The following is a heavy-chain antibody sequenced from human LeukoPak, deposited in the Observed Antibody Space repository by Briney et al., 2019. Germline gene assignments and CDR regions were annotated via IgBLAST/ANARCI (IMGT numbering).Heavy chain of an antibody. CDR1: GGSFSGYY. CDR3: ARGRVTYYDFWSGPLVGV. V-gene: IGHV4-34*01. Sequence: SETPSLTCAVYGGSFSGYYWSWIRQPPGKGLEWIGEINHRGNTNYNPSLKSRVTISVDTSKNQFSLKLSSVTAADTAVYYCARGRVTYYDFWSGPLVGVWGKGTTVTVSS. D-gene: IGHD3-3*01. J-gene: IGHJ6*04. CDR2: INHRGNT.